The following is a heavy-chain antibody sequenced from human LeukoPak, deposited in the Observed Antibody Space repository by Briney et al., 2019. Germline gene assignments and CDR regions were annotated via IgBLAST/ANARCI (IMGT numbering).Heavy chain of an antibody. CDR2: ISSSGSTI. CDR1: GFTFSSYE. CDR3: ARDAHRGMDV. J-gene: IGHJ6*02. V-gene: IGHV3-48*03. Sequence: GGSLRLSCAASGFTFSSYEMNWVRQAPGKGLEWVSYISSSGSTIYYADSVKGRFTISRGNANNMLYLQMNSLRAEDTAVYYCARDAHRGMDVWGQGTTVTVSS.